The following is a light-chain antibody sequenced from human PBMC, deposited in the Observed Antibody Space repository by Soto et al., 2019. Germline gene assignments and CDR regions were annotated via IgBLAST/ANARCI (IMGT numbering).Light chain of an antibody. V-gene: IGKV1-33*01. CDR3: QQYNSAPWK. CDR2: DAS. CDR1: QDINKN. J-gene: IGKJ1*01. Sequence: DIQMTQSPSTLSASVGDRVTITCQASQDINKNLIWYQQKPGKAPKLLIYDASDLETGVPSRFSGSGSGTDYTLTISSLQPEDFATYYCQQYNSAPWKFGQGTKVDIK.